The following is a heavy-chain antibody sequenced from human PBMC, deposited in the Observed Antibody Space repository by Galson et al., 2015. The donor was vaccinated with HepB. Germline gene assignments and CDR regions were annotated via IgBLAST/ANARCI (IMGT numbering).Heavy chain of an antibody. CDR3: ARDGVIQLWHPSFDY. J-gene: IGHJ4*02. CDR2: ISYDGSNK. Sequence: SLRLSCAASGFTFSNAWMSWVRQAPGKGLEWVAVISYDGSNKYYADSVKGRFTISRDNSKNTLYLQMNSLRAEDTAVYYCARDGVIQLWHPSFDYWGQGTLVTVSS. CDR1: GFTFSNAW. V-gene: IGHV3-30-3*01. D-gene: IGHD5-18*01.